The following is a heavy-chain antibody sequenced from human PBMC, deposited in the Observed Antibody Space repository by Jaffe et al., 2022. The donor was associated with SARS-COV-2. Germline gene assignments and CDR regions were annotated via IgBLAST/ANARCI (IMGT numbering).Heavy chain of an antibody. CDR1: GFTFGNFA. CDR3: AKDQWGDYETSSYSSLHH. J-gene: IGHJ5*02. CDR2: ITWNSETK. Sequence: QLVESGGGLVQTGRSLRLSCEASGFTFGNFAIHWVRQAPGKGLEWVSGITWNSETKSYSDSVKGRFTISRDNARNSVNLQMDRLRPEDTALYYCAKDQWGDYETSSYSSLHHWGQGTLVTVSS. D-gene: IGHD3-22*01. V-gene: IGHV3-9*01.